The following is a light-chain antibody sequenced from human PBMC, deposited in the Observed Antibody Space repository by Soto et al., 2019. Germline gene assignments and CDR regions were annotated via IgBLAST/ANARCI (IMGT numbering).Light chain of an antibody. CDR2: EVS. CDR3: SSYAGNNKFV. V-gene: IGLV2-8*01. Sequence: QSALTQPPSASGSPGQSVTISCTGSSSDVGTYNSVSWYQQHPGKAPKLVIYEVSKRPSGVPDRFSGSKSGNTASLTVSGLQAEDEADYYCSSYAGNNKFVFGTGTKLTVL. CDR1: SSDVGTYNS. J-gene: IGLJ1*01.